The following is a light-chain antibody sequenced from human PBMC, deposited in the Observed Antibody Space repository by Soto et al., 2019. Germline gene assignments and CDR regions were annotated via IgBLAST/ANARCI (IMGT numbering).Light chain of an antibody. V-gene: IGKV3-20*01. Sequence: EIVLTQSPGTLSLSPGERATLSCRASQSVSSSYLAWYQQKPGQAPRLLIYGASSRATGIPDRFSGSGSGTEFPFTISSLEPEDFAVYYCQQYGSSPVTFGPGTKVDIK. CDR1: QSVSSSY. CDR3: QQYGSSPVT. CDR2: GAS. J-gene: IGKJ3*01.